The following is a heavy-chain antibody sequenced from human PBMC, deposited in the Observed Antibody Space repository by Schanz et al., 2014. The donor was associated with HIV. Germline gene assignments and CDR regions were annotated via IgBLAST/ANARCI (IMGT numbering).Heavy chain of an antibody. CDR1: GFTFSSYG. CDR2: IWFDGRNK. V-gene: IGHV3-33*08. CDR3: TRGRFLERGGMDV. J-gene: IGHJ6*02. Sequence: VQLVESGGGVVQPGRSLRVSCAASGFTFSSYGMHWVRQAPGKGLEWVAVIWFDGRNKYYGDSVKGRFMISRDNSNNTLYLQMNSLRAEDTAVYFCTRGRFLERGGMDVWGQGTAVTVSS. D-gene: IGHD3-3*01.